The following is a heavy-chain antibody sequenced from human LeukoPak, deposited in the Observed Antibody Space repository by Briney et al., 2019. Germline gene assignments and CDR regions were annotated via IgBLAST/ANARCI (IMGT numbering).Heavy chain of an antibody. Sequence: GRSLRLSSAASGFTFSSYAMHWVRQAPGKGLEWVAVISYDGSNKYYADSVKGRFTISRDNSKNTLYLQMNSLRAEDTAVYYCARSVGYRAFDYWGQGTLVTVSS. D-gene: IGHD5-12*01. CDR2: ISYDGSNK. CDR3: ARSVGYRAFDY. CDR1: GFTFSSYA. J-gene: IGHJ4*02. V-gene: IGHV3-30-3*01.